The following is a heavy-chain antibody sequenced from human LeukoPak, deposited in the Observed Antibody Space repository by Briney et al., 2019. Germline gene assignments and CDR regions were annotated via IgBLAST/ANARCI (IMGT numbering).Heavy chain of an antibody. Sequence: SETLSLTCTVSGGSISSSSYYWGWIRQPPGKGLEWIGYIYYSGSTNYNPSLKSRVTISVDTSKNQFSLKLSSVTAADTAVYYCARSFYGGFDYWGQGTLVTVSS. J-gene: IGHJ4*02. V-gene: IGHV4-61*05. CDR1: GGSISSSSYY. D-gene: IGHD4-23*01. CDR3: ARSFYGGFDY. CDR2: IYYSGST.